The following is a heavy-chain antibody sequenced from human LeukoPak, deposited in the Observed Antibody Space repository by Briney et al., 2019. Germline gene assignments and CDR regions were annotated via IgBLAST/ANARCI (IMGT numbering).Heavy chain of an antibody. J-gene: IGHJ4*02. V-gene: IGHV4-59*12. Sequence: SETLSLTCIVSGASISSYYWTWIRQPPGKGLEWIGYIYDSEITSYNPSLKSRVTISADTSRKQFSLKLSSVTAADTAVYYCARDQNYDILTGATDYWGQGTLVTVSS. D-gene: IGHD3-9*01. CDR2: IYDSEIT. CDR1: GASISSYY. CDR3: ARDQNYDILTGATDY.